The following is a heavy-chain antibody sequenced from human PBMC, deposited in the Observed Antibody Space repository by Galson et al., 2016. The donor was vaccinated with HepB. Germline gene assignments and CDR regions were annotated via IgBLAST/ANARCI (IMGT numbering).Heavy chain of an antibody. CDR1: GFKFHDYA. CDR2: ITWKSGSR. J-gene: IGHJ4*02. CDR3: VKDIESGIYRYFED. V-gene: IGHV3-9*01. Sequence: SLRLSCAASGFKFHDYAMHWVRQAPGKGLEWVAGITWKSGSRAYADSVKGRVTISRDDAKNSLHLQMNSLRAEDTALYYCVKDIESGIYRYFEDWGQGTLVTVSS. D-gene: IGHD1-26*01.